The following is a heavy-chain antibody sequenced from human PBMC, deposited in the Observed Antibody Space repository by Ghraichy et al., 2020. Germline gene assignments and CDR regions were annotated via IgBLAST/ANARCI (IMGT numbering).Heavy chain of an antibody. V-gene: IGHV3-23*01. J-gene: IGHJ4*02. CDR1: GFIFNNYA. Sequence: GESLNISCATSGFIFNNYAISWVRQAPGKGLEWVSSIAGSGAAYTIYYADSAKGRFTISRDISKNTLYLQMSSLRAEDTAVYYCAKEMFSDYNDNSPKGFFDYWGQGTLVTVSS. D-gene: IGHD4-11*01. CDR2: IAGSGAAYTI. CDR3: AKEMFSDYNDNSPKGFFDY.